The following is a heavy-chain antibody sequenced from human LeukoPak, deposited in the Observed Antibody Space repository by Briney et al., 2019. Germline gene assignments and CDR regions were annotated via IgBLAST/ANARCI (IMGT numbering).Heavy chain of an antibody. CDR1: GYTFTGYY. CDR2: INPNSGGT. Sequence: ASVKVSCKASGYTFTGYYMHWVRQAPGQGLEWMGWINPNSGGTNYAQKFQGRVTMTRDTSISTAYMELSRLRSDDTAVYYCAIDHEGTGFLKWLLPDYWGQGTLVTVSS. D-gene: IGHD3-3*01. V-gene: IGHV1-2*02. J-gene: IGHJ4*02. CDR3: AIDHEGTGFLKWLLPDY.